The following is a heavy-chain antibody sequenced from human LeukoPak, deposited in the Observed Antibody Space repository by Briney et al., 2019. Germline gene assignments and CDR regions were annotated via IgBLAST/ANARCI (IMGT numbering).Heavy chain of an antibody. CDR3: ARRCSDSSGYPRDAFDI. CDR1: GGSISSYY. V-gene: IGHV4-59*01. CDR2: IYYSGST. Sequence: PSETLSLTCTVSGGSISSYYWSWIRQPPGKGLEWTGYIYYSGSTNYNPSLKSRVTISVDTSKNQFSLKLSSVTAADTAVYYCARRCSDSSGYPRDAFDIWGQGTMVTVSS. D-gene: IGHD3-22*01. J-gene: IGHJ3*02.